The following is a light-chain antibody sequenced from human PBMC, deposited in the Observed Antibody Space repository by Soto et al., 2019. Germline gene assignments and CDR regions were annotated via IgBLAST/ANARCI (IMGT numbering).Light chain of an antibody. J-gene: IGKJ1*01. Sequence: EIVLTQSPCTLSFSPGERSTLSCRASQSVFNNHIGWYQQKPGQAPRRLIFGASFRATGIPDRFSGSGSGTDFTLTISRLEPEDFAVYYCQQYGSSPTTFGQGTKVDIK. CDR1: QSVFNNH. CDR2: GAS. V-gene: IGKV3-20*01. CDR3: QQYGSSPTT.